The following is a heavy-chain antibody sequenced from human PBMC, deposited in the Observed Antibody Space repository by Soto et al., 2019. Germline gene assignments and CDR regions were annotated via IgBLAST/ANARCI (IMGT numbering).Heavy chain of an antibody. J-gene: IGHJ1*01. CDR1: GFTFSNYG. V-gene: IGHV3-30*03. D-gene: IGHD3-22*01. Sequence: GGSLRLSCAASGFTFSNYGMHWVRQAPGKVLEWVAVISYDGSNKYYADSVKGRFTISRDNSKNTLYLQMNSLRAGDTAVYYFAILGAYDSSGYSTEYFQNWGQGTLVTVCS. CDR2: ISYDGSNK. CDR3: AILGAYDSSGYSTEYFQN.